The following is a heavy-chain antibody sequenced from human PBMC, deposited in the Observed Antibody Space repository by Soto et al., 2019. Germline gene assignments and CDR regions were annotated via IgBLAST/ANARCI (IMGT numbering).Heavy chain of an antibody. CDR3: AKEAPPLVPAELDY. D-gene: IGHD2-2*01. Sequence: GGSLRLSCAASGFTFSSYGMHWVRQAPGKGLEWVAVISYDGSNKYYADSVKGRFTISRDNSKNTLYLQMNSLRAEDTAVYYCAKEAPPLVPAELDYWGQGTLVTVSS. CDR2: ISYDGSNK. J-gene: IGHJ4*02. V-gene: IGHV3-30*18. CDR1: GFTFSSYG.